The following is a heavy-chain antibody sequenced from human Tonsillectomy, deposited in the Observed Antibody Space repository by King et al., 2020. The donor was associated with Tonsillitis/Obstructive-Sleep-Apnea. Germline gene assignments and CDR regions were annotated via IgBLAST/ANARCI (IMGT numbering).Heavy chain of an antibody. D-gene: IGHD3-22*01. CDR1: GFSLSNARMG. CDR3: ARIPGYYDGSNWFDP. J-gene: IGHJ5*02. CDR2: IFSNDEK. V-gene: IGHV2-26*01. Sequence: TLKESGPVLVKPTETLTLTCTVSGFSLSNARMGVSWIRQPPGKALEWLAHIFSNDEKSYSTSLKSRLTISKDTSKSQVVLTMNNMDPLDTATYYCARIPGYYDGSNWFDPWGQGTLVTVSS.